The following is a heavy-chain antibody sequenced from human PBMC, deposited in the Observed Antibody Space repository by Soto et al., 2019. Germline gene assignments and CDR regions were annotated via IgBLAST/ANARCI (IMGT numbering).Heavy chain of an antibody. Sequence: ASVKVSCKVSGYTLTELSMHWVRQAPGKGLEWMGGFDPEDGETIYAQKFQGRVTMTEDTSTDTAYMELSSLRSEDTAVYYCATDRGRYSGSPWYIDYWGQGTRVTVSS. CDR3: ATDRGRYSGSPWYIDY. CDR2: FDPEDGET. D-gene: IGHD1-26*01. V-gene: IGHV1-24*01. J-gene: IGHJ4*02. CDR1: GYTLTELS.